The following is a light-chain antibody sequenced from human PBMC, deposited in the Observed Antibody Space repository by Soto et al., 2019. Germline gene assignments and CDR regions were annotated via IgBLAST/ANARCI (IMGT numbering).Light chain of an antibody. V-gene: IGKV3-20*01. CDR3: HQYGSCSCA. J-gene: IGKJ1*01. Sequence: ESVLTQSPCTLSLSPGEIATLAFMASHSVGSDFLAWYQPRPGQPPRILIVGASGRATGIPDRFSGSGSGTDITRNISTLETEDFPVYYCHQYGSCSCAFGQRPNVEI. CDR1: HSVGSDF. CDR2: GAS.